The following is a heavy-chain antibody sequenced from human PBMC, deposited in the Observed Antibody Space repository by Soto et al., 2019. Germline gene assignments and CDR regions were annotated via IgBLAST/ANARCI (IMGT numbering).Heavy chain of an antibody. CDR3: ARSLGYCSGGSCYSRTFLPSDY. D-gene: IGHD2-15*01. Sequence: GGSLRLSCAASGFTFSSYGMHWVRQAPGKGLEWVAVIWYDGSNKYYADSVKGRFTISRDNSKNTLYLQMNSLRAEDTAVYYCARSLGYCSGGSCYSRTFLPSDYWGQGTLVTVSS. CDR2: IWYDGSNK. CDR1: GFTFSSYG. V-gene: IGHV3-33*01. J-gene: IGHJ4*02.